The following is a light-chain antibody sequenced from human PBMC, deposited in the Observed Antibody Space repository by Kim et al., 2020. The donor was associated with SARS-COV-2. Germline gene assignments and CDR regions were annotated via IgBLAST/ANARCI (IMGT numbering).Light chain of an antibody. CDR1: KLGDKY. Sequence: SYELTQPPSVSVSPGQTASITCSGDKLGDKYACWYQQKPGQSPVLVIYQDTRRPSGIPERFSASNSGKTATLTISGTQAMDEADYYCQAWDSGVVFGGGTQLTVL. CDR3: QAWDSGVV. J-gene: IGLJ3*02. V-gene: IGLV3-1*01. CDR2: QDT.